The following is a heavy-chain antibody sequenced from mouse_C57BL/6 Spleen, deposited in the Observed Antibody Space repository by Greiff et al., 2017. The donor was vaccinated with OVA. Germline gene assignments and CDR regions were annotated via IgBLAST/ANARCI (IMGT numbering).Heavy chain of an antibody. D-gene: IGHD2-1*01. CDR2: IYPGSGNT. J-gene: IGHJ2*01. CDR1: GYTFTDYY. Sequence: QVQLQQSGAELVRPGASVKLSCKASGYTFTDYYINWVKQRPGQGLEWIARIYPGSGNTYYNEKFKGKATLTAEKSSSTAYMQLSSLTSEDSAVYFCARHGNYLYYFDYWGQGTTLTGSS. V-gene: IGHV1-76*01. CDR3: ARHGNYLYYFDY.